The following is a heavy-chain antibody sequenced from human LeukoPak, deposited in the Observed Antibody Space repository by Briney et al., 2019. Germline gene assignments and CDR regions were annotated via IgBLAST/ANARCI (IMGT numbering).Heavy chain of an antibody. CDR1: GFTFSSYA. V-gene: IGHV3-23*01. D-gene: IGHD4-17*01. J-gene: IGHJ4*02. Sequence: GGSLRLSCAASGFTFSSYAMSWVRQAPGKGLEWVSAISGSGGSTYYADSVKGRFTISGDNSKNTLYLQMNSLRAEDTAVYYCAXDHPHGDYTIYWGQGTLVTVSS. CDR3: AXDHPHGDYTIY. CDR2: ISGSGGST.